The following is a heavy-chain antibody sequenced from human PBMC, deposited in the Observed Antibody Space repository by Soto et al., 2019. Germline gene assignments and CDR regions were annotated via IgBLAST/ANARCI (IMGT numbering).Heavy chain of an antibody. Sequence: GESLKISCKGSGYSFTSYWIGWVRQMPGKGLEWMGIIYPGDSDTRYSPSFQGQVTISADKSISTAYLQWSSLKASDTAMYYCASGSSSYNYYYDVMDNWGKGTKGTVSS. CDR2: IYPGDSDT. J-gene: IGHJ6*01. CDR1: GYSFTSYW. D-gene: IGHD6-13*01. V-gene: IGHV5-51*01. CDR3: ASGSSSYNYYYDVMDN.